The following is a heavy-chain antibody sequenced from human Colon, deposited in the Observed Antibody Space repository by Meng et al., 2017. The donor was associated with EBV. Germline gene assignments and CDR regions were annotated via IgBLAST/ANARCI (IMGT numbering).Heavy chain of an antibody. CDR3: ARVSSGWDSFDY. D-gene: IGHD6-19*01. CDR1: GGSAVSGGCV. CDR2: IYYSGST. V-gene: IGHV4-31*03. J-gene: IGHJ4*02. Sequence: SGPGLVKHSQPLSLTCSVSGGSAVSGGCVWTWIRQPPGKGLEWFGHIYYSGSTFYNPSLKRRVTISIDTSTNPFSLNLRSVTAADTAVYYCARVSSGWDSFDYWGQGTLVTVSS.